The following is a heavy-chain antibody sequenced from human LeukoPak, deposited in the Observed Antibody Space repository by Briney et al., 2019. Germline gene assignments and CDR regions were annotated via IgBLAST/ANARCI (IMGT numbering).Heavy chain of an antibody. Sequence: NPSQTLSLTCTVSGGSISCGDYYWSWIRQPPGKGLEWIGYIYYSGTTYYNPSLKSRITISIDTSKSQFSLKLSSVTAADTAVYYCARQKRNSSGWYGDYWGQGTLVTVSS. CDR2: IYYSGTT. D-gene: IGHD6-19*01. CDR3: ARQKRNSSGWYGDY. V-gene: IGHV4-30-4*08. CDR1: GGSISCGDYY. J-gene: IGHJ4*02.